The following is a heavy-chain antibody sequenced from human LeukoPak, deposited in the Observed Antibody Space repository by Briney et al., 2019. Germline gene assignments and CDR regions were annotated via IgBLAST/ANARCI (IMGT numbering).Heavy chain of an antibody. CDR1: GYXSTSYL. D-gene: IGHD1-26*01. J-gene: IGHJ4*02. Sequence: ASVKVSCKPSGYXSTSYLFHWVRQAPGQGLERMGHISPNGGSTTYAQKLQGRDTMTKDTSTSTVYIELSSLRSEDTAMYYCAREELGGTFDYWGQGTLVIVSS. V-gene: IGHV1-46*01. CDR2: ISPNGGST. CDR3: AREELGGTFDY.